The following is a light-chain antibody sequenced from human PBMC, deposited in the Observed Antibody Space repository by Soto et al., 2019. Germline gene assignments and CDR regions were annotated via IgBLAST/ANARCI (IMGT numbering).Light chain of an antibody. CDR2: GAS. Sequence: EIVMTQSPATLSVSAGERATLSFRASQSVSSYLAWYQQKPGQAPRLLIYGASTRATGIPARFSGSGSGTEFTLTISSLQSEDFAVYYCQQYNNWPPTFGQGTKVDIK. CDR1: QSVSSY. J-gene: IGKJ1*01. V-gene: IGKV3-15*01. CDR3: QQYNNWPPT.